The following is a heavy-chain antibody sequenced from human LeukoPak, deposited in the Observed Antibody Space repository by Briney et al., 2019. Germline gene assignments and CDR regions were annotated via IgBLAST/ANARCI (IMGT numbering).Heavy chain of an antibody. CDR3: ARDPQQLVLSYYFDY. CDR2: ISYDGSNK. Sequence: GSLRLSCATSGFTFSSYAMHWVRQAPGKGLEWVAVISYDGSNKYYADSVKGRFTISRDNSKNTLYLQMNSLRAEDTAVYYCARDPQQLVLSYYFDYWGQGTLVTVSS. CDR1: GFTFSSYA. J-gene: IGHJ4*02. D-gene: IGHD6-13*01. V-gene: IGHV3-30-3*01.